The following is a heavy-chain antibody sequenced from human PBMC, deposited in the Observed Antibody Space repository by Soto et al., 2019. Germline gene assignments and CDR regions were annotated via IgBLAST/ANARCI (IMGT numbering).Heavy chain of an antibody. D-gene: IGHD2-15*01. CDR2: ISGSGGST. J-gene: IGHJ4*02. V-gene: IGHV3-23*01. CDR3: AKGRGLRILLRLFVDY. CDR1: GFTFSSYA. Sequence: GGSLRLSCAASGFTFSSYAMSWVRQAPGKGLEWVSAISGSGGSTYYADSVKGRFTISRDNSKNTLYLQMNSLRAEDTAVYYCAKGRGLRILLRLFVDYWGQGTLVTVSS.